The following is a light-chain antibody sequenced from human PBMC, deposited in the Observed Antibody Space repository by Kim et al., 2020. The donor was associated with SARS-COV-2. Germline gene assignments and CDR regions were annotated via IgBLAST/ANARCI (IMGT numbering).Light chain of an antibody. Sequence: SPGERATLSCRATQTISNNFLGWFQQKPGQAPRLLIYGASSRATGIPDRFSGSGSGTDFTLTISRLEPEDFAVSYCQQYGSSSLTFGGGTKVDIK. CDR1: QTISNNF. CDR2: GAS. CDR3: QQYGSSSLT. J-gene: IGKJ4*01. V-gene: IGKV3-20*01.